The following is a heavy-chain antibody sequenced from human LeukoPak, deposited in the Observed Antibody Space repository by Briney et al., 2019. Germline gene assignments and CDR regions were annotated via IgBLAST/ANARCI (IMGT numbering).Heavy chain of an antibody. J-gene: IGHJ4*02. CDR3: ARAGEGVEMATITGCYFDY. CDR1: GFTFSSYA. D-gene: IGHD5-24*01. CDR2: ISYDGSNK. Sequence: GGSLRLSCAASGFTFSSYAMHWVRQAPGKGLEWVAVISYDGSNKYYADSVKGRFTISRDNAKNSLYLQMSSLRAEDTAVYYCARAGEGVEMATITGCYFDYWGQGTLVTVSS. V-gene: IGHV3-30*07.